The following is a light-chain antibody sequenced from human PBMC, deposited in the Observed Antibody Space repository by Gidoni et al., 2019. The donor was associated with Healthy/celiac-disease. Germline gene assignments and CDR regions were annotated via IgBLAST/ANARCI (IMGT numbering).Light chain of an antibody. Sequence: IVMTQSPASLAVSLGERATINCKSSQSVLYSTNNKNYLAWYQQKPGQPPTLLIYWGSTREYGVPDRFSGGGCGTDYTLTISSRQEEDVAVYYCRQYYSTPFTFGPGTKVDIK. CDR3: RQYYSTPFT. CDR1: QSVLYSTNNKNY. CDR2: WGS. J-gene: IGKJ3*01. V-gene: IGKV4-1*01.